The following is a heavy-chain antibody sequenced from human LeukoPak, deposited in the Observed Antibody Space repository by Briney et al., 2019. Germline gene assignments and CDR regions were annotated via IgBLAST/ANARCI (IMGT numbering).Heavy chain of an antibody. CDR1: GGSITGYS. J-gene: IGHJ5*02. Sequence: PSETLSLTCAVYGGSITGYSWSWIRQPPGKGVEWIGYIYYSGDTYYNASLKSRVSFSVDTHQKQFSLKLKSVTAADTAVYYCVRGPYGSSISNWFDPWGQGILVIVSS. CDR2: IYYSGDT. CDR3: VRGPYGSSISNWFDP. D-gene: IGHD3-10*01. V-gene: IGHV4-59*01.